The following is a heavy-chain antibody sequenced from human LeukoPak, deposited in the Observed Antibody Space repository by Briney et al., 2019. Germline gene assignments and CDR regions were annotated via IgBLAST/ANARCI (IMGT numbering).Heavy chain of an antibody. D-gene: IGHD2-2*01. J-gene: IGHJ4*02. CDR1: GYTFTANY. CDR2: INPRSGGT. CDR3: ARGSGTSWFDY. V-gene: IGHV1-2*02. Sequence: ASVKVSCKASGYTFTANYMHWVRQAPGQGLEWMGWINPRSGGTNYGEKFRGRVTMTRDTSITTAYMELSSLRLDDTAVYYCARGSGTSWFDYWGQGTLVTVSS.